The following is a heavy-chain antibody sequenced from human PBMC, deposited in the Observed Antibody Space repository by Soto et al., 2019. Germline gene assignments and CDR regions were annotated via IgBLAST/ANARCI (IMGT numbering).Heavy chain of an antibody. Sequence: GASVKVSCKASGYTFTSYGISWVRQAPGQGLEWMGWISAYNGNTNYTQKLQGRVTMTTDTYTNTAYMELRSLRSDDTAVYYCARTGYTRGWYGGWFDPWGQGTLVTVSS. J-gene: IGHJ5*02. D-gene: IGHD6-19*01. CDR2: ISAYNGNT. CDR1: GYTFTSYG. CDR3: ARTGYTRGWYGGWFDP. V-gene: IGHV1-18*01.